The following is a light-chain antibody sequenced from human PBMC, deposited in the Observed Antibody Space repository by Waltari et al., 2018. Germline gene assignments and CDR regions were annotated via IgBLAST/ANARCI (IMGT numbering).Light chain of an antibody. Sequence: QSALTQPRSVSGSPGQSVTISCTGTSNDVGNYNSVSWYQHHPGKAPKLMIFDVNKRPSGVPHRFSGSKSGNTASLTISGLQAEDEADYYCCSYAGSDTFVVFGGGTQLTVL. CDR1: SNDVGNYNS. CDR3: CSYAGSDTFVV. CDR2: DVN. J-gene: IGLJ2*01. V-gene: IGLV2-11*01.